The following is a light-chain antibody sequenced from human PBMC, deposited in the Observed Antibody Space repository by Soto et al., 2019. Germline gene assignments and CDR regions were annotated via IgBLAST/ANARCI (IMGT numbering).Light chain of an antibody. CDR2: EVN. CDR1: SSDVGGYNY. V-gene: IGLV2-14*01. CDR3: SSYTTSSTWV. Sequence: QSALTQPASVSGSPGQSITISCSGTSSDVGGYNYVSWYQQYPGKAPKLMIYEVNNRPSGVSNRFSGSKSANTASLTISGLQAEDEADDYCSSYTTSSTWVFGGGTKLTVL. J-gene: IGLJ3*02.